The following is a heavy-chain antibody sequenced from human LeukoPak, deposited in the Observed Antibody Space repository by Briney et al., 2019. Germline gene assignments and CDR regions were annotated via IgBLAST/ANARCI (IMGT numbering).Heavy chain of an antibody. D-gene: IGHD6-19*01. CDR3: TRDPSGQWLAMDAFDI. J-gene: IGHJ3*02. CDR1: GFTFGDYA. Sequence: PGGSLRLSCTASGFTFGDYAMSWFRQAPGKGLEWVGFIRSKAYGGTTEYAASVKGRFTISRDDSKSIAYLQMNSLKTEDTAVYYCTRDPSGQWLAMDAFDIWGQGTMVTVSS. CDR2: IRSKAYGGTT. V-gene: IGHV3-49*03.